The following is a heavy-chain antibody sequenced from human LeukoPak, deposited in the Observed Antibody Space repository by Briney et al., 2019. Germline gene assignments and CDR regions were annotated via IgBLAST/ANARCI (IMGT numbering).Heavy chain of an antibody. J-gene: IGHJ5*02. CDR3: ARHQRYSYGGAYNWFDP. V-gene: IGHV4-59*08. D-gene: IGHD5-18*01. Sequence: PSETLSLTCTVSGGSISSYYWSWIRQPPGKGLEWIGYIYYSGSTNYNPSLKSRVTISVDTSKDQFSLKLSSVTAADTAVYYCARHQRYSYGGAYNWFDPWGQGTLVTVSS. CDR1: GGSISSYY. CDR2: IYYSGST.